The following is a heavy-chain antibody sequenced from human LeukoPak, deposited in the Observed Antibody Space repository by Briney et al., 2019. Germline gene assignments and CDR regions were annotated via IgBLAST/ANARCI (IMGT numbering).Heavy chain of an antibody. CDR3: AKDEGVVLSTSFDFGH. CDR1: GFTFSSYG. V-gene: IGHV3-23*01. D-gene: IGHD3-10*01. Sequence: GGSLRLSCAASGFTFSSYGMHWVRQATGKGLEWVAFISGGGRNTYYADSVKGRFTISRDNFRNTLSLQMNSLRPDDTAIYYCAKDEGVVLSTSFDFGHWGQGTLVAVSS. J-gene: IGHJ4*02. CDR2: ISGGGRNT.